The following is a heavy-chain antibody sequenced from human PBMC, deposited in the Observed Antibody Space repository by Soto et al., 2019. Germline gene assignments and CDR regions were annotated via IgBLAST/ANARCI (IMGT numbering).Heavy chain of an antibody. CDR1: GFTFSAYA. Sequence: GSLRLSCAASGFTFSAYAMGWVRQAPGEGLEWVSGVSRSGANTYYADSVKGRFTISRDNSKNTLYLQMNSLRAEDTAVYYCAKLPGITDKGYFDYWGQGTLVTVSS. CDR3: AKLPGITDKGYFDY. J-gene: IGHJ4*02. CDR2: VSRSGANT. V-gene: IGHV3-23*01. D-gene: IGHD1-20*01.